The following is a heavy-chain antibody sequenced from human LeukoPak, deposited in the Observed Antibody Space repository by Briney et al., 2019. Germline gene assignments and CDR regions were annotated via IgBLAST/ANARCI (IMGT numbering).Heavy chain of an antibody. CDR3: AKAVVVVPAATPFDY. Sequence: GSLRLSCAASGFTFSSYEMNWVRQAPGKGLEWVSYISSSGSTIYYADSVKGRFTISRDNSKITLYLQMNGLRAEDTALFYCAKAVVVVPAATPFDYWGLGTLVTVSS. CDR1: GFTFSSYE. J-gene: IGHJ4*02. V-gene: IGHV3-48*03. D-gene: IGHD2-2*01. CDR2: ISSSGSTI.